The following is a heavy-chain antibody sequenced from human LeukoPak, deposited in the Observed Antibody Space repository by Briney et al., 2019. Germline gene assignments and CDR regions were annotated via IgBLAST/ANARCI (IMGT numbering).Heavy chain of an antibody. CDR1: GFTFSRYA. V-gene: IGHV3-64*02. CDR3: TRRAAADTFDSDY. J-gene: IGHJ4*02. Sequence: GGSLRLSCAASGFTFSRYAMHWVRQAPGKGLEYVAAISYNGGNTYYADSVKGRFTISRDNSKNTLYLQMGSLRAEDMAVYYCTRRAAADTFDSDYWGQGILVTVSS. CDR2: ISYNGGNT. D-gene: IGHD6-13*01.